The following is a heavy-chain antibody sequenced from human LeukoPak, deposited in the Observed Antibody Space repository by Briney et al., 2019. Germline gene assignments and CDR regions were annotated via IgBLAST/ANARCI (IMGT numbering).Heavy chain of an antibody. V-gene: IGHV1-69*13. Sequence: GASVKVSCKASGGTFSSYAISWVRQAPGQGLEWMGGIIPIFGTANYAQKFQGRVTITADGSTSTAYMELSSLRSEDTAVYYCAATWRRSRTNWFDPWGQGTLVTVSS. J-gene: IGHJ5*02. CDR1: GGTFSSYA. CDR3: AATWRRSRTNWFDP. D-gene: IGHD1-1*01. CDR2: IIPIFGTA.